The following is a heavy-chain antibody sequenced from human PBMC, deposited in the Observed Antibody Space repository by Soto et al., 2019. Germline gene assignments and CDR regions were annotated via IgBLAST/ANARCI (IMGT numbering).Heavy chain of an antibody. CDR1: GDSFSDYY. Sequence: SETLSLTCTVSGDSFSDYYWNWIRQVPGKGLEWIGFVFHSATTSYNPSLKTRVAISDDTSKKQFSLRLTSVTAADTAIYYCARGHYSSGYTRCFDYWGQGTLVTVSS. CDR2: VFHSATT. J-gene: IGHJ4*02. V-gene: IGHV4-59*01. D-gene: IGHD3-22*01. CDR3: ARGHYSSGYTRCFDY.